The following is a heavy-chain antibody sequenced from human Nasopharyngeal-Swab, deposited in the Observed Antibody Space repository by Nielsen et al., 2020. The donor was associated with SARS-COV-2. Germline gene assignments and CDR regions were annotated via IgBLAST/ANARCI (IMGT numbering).Heavy chain of an antibody. Sequence: ASVTVSCKASGYTFTRYAMNWVRQAPGQGLEWMGWISAYNGNTNYAQKLQGRVTMTTDTSTSTAYMELRSLRSDDTAVYYCARDYRAWSSGFPFDYWGQGTLVTVSS. J-gene: IGHJ4*02. D-gene: IGHD6-19*01. CDR2: ISAYNGNT. CDR3: ARDYRAWSSGFPFDY. CDR1: GYTFTRYA. V-gene: IGHV1-18*01.